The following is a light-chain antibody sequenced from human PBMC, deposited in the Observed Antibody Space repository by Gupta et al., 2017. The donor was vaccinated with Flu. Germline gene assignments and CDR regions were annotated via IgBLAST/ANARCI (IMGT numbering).Light chain of an antibody. CDR1: NIGSNA. CDR3: ASWDYNPRPGREV. V-gene: IGLV1-44*01. Sequence: NIGSNAVNWYQHRPEAAHKVLIYNNDKRPSGVPDRFSGSKSGTSASLAISGLQSEDEADYYCASWDYNPRPGREVFGGGTRLTVL. J-gene: IGLJ3*02. CDR2: NND.